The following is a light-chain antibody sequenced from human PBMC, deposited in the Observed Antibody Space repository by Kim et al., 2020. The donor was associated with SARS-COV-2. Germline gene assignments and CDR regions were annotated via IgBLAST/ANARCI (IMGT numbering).Light chain of an antibody. V-gene: IGKV2-28*01. J-gene: IGKJ2*01. CDR2: LVC. CDR3: MQALQTPYT. CDR1: QCLPLSIGDTS. Sequence: PSSCSCTSSQCLPLSIGDTSLDCYLPTPGHSPQVLIYLVCNRGSGVPDSFSGSGSGTDSTLKISRVEAEFVGVYYCMQALQTPYTFAQGTKLEI.